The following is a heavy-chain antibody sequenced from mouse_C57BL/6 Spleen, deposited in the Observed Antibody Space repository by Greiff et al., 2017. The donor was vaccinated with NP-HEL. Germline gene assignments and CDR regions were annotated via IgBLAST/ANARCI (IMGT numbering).Heavy chain of an antibody. Sequence: QVQLKESGAELVRPGTSVKVSCKASGYAFTNYLIEWVKQRPGQGLEWIGVINPGSGGTNYNEKFKGKATLTADKSSSTAYMQLSSLTSEDSAVYFCARWGYGNYAMDYWGQGTSVTVSS. CDR1: GYAFTNYL. V-gene: IGHV1-54*01. CDR2: INPGSGGT. D-gene: IGHD2-1*01. CDR3: ARWGYGNYAMDY. J-gene: IGHJ4*01.